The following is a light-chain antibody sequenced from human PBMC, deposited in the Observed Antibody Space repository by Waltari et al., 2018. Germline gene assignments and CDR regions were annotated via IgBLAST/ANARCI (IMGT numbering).Light chain of an antibody. V-gene: IGLV2-11*01. CDR3: CSYAGTYVV. Sequence: YVSWCQQHPGKAPKVMIYDVSKRPSGVPDRFSGSKSGNTASLTISGLQAEDEADYYCCSYAGTYVVFGGGTMLTVL. J-gene: IGLJ2*01. CDR1: Y. CDR2: DVS.